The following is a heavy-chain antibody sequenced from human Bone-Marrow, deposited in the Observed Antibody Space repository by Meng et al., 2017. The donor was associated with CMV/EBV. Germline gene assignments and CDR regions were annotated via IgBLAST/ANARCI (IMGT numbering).Heavy chain of an antibody. CDR1: GFTFSSYA. D-gene: IGHD3-3*01. CDR2: ISGSGGST. CDR3: SKDRTRQDFWSGRFRAACDY. Sequence: GGSLRLSCAASGFTFSSYAMSWVRQAPGKGLEWVSAISGSGGSTYYADSVKGRFTISRDNSKNTLYLQMNSLRAEDTAVYYCSKDRTRQDFWSGRFRAACDYWGQRTLVTVSS. V-gene: IGHV3-23*01. J-gene: IGHJ4*02.